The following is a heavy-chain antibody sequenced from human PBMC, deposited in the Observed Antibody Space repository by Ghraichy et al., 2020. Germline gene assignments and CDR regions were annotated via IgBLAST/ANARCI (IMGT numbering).Heavy chain of an antibody. J-gene: IGHJ5*02. CDR1: GGSISSGDYY. Sequence: SETLSLTCTVSGGSISSGDYYWSWIRQPPGKGLEWIGYIYYSGSTYYNPSLKSRVTISVDTSKNQFSLKLSSVTAADTAVYYCARGYSDYYDSSVNWFDPWGQGTLVTVSS. CDR3: ARGYSDYYDSSVNWFDP. V-gene: IGHV4-30-4*01. D-gene: IGHD3-22*01. CDR2: IYYSGST.